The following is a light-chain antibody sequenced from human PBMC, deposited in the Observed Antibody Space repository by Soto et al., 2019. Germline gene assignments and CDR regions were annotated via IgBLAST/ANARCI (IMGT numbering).Light chain of an antibody. CDR1: SSDVGGYNY. J-gene: IGLJ2*01. CDR2: EVT. V-gene: IGLV2-8*01. CDR3: CSFAGGGNPVV. Sequence: QSALTQPPSASGSLGQSVTISCTGTSSDVGGYNYVSWHQQHPGKAPKVMIYEVTKRPPGVPDRFSGSKSGNTASLTVSGLAAEDDADYYCCSFAGGGNPVVLGGGTKLTVL.